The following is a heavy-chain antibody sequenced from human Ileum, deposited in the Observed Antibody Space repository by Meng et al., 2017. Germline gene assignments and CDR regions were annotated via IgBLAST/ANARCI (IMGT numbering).Heavy chain of an antibody. CDR1: GGIIINVSW. D-gene: IGHD3-10*01. J-gene: IGHJ4*02. CDR3: ERHGSGSYPYLEY. Sequence: QVHQLESGPGRVNPSWTVGLPCPVSGGIIINVSWWSLVRQPPGKGLEWIGEIYHSGSANYNPSLASGVSISVVTSRNQFSLKLRSVTAADTDVYDCERHGSGSYPYLEYWGQGTLVTVSS. V-gene: IGHV4-4*02. CDR2: IYHSGSA.